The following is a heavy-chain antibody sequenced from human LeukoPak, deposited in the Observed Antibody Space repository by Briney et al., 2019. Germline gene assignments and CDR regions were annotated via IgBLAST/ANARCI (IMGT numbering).Heavy chain of an antibody. Sequence: RGESLKISCKASGYSFTSYWIGWVRQMPGKGLEWMGIIYPDDSDTRYSPSFQGQVTISADKSISTAYMQWSSLKASDTAMYYCARQVSSSGWFDHWGQGTLVTVSS. J-gene: IGHJ5*02. CDR2: IYPDDSDT. D-gene: IGHD6-6*01. V-gene: IGHV5-51*01. CDR3: ARQVSSSGWFDH. CDR1: GYSFTSYW.